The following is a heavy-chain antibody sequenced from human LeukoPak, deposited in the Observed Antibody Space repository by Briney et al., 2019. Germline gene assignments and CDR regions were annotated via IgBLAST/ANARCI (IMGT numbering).Heavy chain of an antibody. V-gene: IGHV3-53*01. Sequence: GGSLRLSCAASGFTISSNDMSWVRQAPGKGLEWVLVISTGGRTSYADSVKRRFTISRNTSKNTLYLQMNSLRAEDTAVYYCARGRSKDYYYMDVWGKGTTVTVSS. J-gene: IGHJ6*03. CDR2: ISTGGRT. CDR3: ARGRSKDYYYMDV. CDR1: GFTISSND.